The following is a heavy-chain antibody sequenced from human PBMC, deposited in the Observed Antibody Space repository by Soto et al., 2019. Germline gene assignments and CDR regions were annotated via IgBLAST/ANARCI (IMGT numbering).Heavy chain of an antibody. CDR1: GGSFSGYY. V-gene: IGHV4-34*01. J-gene: IGHJ2*01. D-gene: IGHD3-9*01. CDR3: ARGSHDSLTGPPWVWYFDL. CDR2: INDRGSI. Sequence: QVQLQQWGAGPLRPLETLSLTCGVSGGSFSGYYWAWIRQSPGKGLEWIVKINDRGSINYNPSLESRFSISVNTSKNHYSLYLGSVTAADPAVYYCARGSHDSLTGPPWVWYFDLWGRGTLVTVSS.